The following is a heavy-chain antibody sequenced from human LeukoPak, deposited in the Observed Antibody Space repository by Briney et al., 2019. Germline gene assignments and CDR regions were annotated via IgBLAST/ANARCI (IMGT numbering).Heavy chain of an antibody. V-gene: IGHV4-59*01. CDR1: GGSMSTYY. D-gene: IGHD1-14*01. CDR2: IYYTGST. Sequence: SETLSLTCTVSGGSMSTYYWTWIRQPPGKGLEWIGVIYYTGSTNYNPSLKRRVTISVDTSKNQFSLKLSSVTAADTAVYYCAGMRITTPTVRTLDYWGQGTLVTVSS. J-gene: IGHJ4*02. CDR3: AGMRITTPTVRTLDY.